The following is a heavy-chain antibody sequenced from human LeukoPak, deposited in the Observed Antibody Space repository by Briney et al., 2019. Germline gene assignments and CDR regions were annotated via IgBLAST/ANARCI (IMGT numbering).Heavy chain of an antibody. D-gene: IGHD6-19*01. CDR1: GFSFSSYA. V-gene: IGHV3-30-3*01. J-gene: IGHJ4*02. CDR2: ISYDGTNK. Sequence: PGRSLRLSCAVSGFSFSSYAMHWVRQAPGKGLEWVAVISYDGTNKYYADSVKGRFTISRDNSKNTLYLQMNNLRAGDTAVYYCARPYNSGWYGDFDYWGQGTLVTGSS. CDR3: ARPYNSGWYGDFDY.